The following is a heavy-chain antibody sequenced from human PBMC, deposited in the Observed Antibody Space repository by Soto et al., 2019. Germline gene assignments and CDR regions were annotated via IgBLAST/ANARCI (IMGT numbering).Heavy chain of an antibody. CDR1: GGSFSGYY. Sequence: SETLSLTCAVYGGSFSGYYWSWIRQPPGKGLEWIGEINHSGSTNYNPSLKSRVTISVDTSKNQFSLKLSSVTAADTAVYYCARGRGVFYYYGMDVWGQGTTVTVSS. V-gene: IGHV4-34*01. J-gene: IGHJ6*02. CDR2: INHSGST. CDR3: ARGRGVFYYYGMDV. D-gene: IGHD2-8*01.